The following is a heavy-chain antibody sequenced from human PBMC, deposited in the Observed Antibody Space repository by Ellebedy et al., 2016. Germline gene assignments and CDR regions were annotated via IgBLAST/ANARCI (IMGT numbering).Heavy chain of an antibody. CDR2: IYYSGST. J-gene: IGHJ4*02. CDR1: GGSISSSSYY. Sequence: SETLSLTCTVSGGSISSSSYYWGWIRQPPGKGLEWIGSIYYSGSTYYNPSLKSRVTISVDTSKNQFSLKLSSVTAADTAVYYCASNRGVGYGDSQFDYWGQGTLVTVSS. CDR3: ASNRGVGYGDSQFDY. D-gene: IGHD4-17*01. V-gene: IGHV4-39*01.